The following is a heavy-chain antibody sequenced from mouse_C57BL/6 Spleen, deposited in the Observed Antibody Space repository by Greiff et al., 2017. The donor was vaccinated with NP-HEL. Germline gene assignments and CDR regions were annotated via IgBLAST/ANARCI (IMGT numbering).Heavy chain of an antibody. CDR3: ARCDYEYYFDY. D-gene: IGHD2-4*01. CDR2: IDPEDGET. Sequence: EVQLQQSGAELVKPGASVKLSCTASGFNIKDYYMHWVKQRTEQGLEWIGRIDPEDGETKYAPKFQGKATITADTSSNTAYLQLSSLTSEDTAVYYCARCDYEYYFDYWGQGTTLTVSS. J-gene: IGHJ2*01. CDR1: GFNIKDYY. V-gene: IGHV14-2*01.